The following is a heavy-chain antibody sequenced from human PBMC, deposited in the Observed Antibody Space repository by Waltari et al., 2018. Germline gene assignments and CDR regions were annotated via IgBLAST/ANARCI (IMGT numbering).Heavy chain of an antibody. Sequence: QLQLQESGPGLVKPSETLSLTCTVSGGSISSSSYYWGWIRQPPGKGLEWIGSIYYSGSTYYNPSLKSRVTISVDTSKNQFSLKLSSVTAADTAVYYCAGGINYYDSSGTLPGDYWGQGTLVTVSS. J-gene: IGHJ4*02. CDR2: IYYSGST. D-gene: IGHD3-22*01. V-gene: IGHV4-39*07. CDR1: GGSISSSSYY. CDR3: AGGINYYDSSGTLPGDY.